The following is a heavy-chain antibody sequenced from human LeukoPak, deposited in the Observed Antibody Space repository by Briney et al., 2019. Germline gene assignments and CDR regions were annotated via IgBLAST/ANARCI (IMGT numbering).Heavy chain of an antibody. D-gene: IGHD6-13*01. CDR1: GFSFSSYA. Sequence: PGGSLRLSCAASGFSFSSYAMHWVRQAPGKGLEYVSAISSNGRITYYANSVKGRFTISRDNSKNTLYLQMGSLRAEDMAVYYCARQLAGAGRGWFDPWGQGTLVTVSS. CDR3: ARQLAGAGRGWFDP. J-gene: IGHJ5*02. CDR2: ISSNGRIT. V-gene: IGHV3-64*01.